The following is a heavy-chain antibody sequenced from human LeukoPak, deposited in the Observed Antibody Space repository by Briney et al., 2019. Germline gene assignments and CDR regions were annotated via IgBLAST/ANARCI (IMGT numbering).Heavy chain of an antibody. CDR1: GGSISGSHYY. CDR3: ARLSDY. CDR2: INYSGST. V-gene: IGHV4-39*01. J-gene: IGHJ4*02. Sequence: SETLSLTCTVSGGSISGSHYYWGWIRQPPGKGPEWIGSINYSGSTYYNPSLKTRVTISVDTSKDQFSLWLNSVTAADTAVYYCARLSDYWGQGTQVTVSS.